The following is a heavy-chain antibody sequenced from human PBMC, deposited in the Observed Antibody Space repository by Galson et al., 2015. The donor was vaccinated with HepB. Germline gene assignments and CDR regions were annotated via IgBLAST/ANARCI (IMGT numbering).Heavy chain of an antibody. CDR3: ARVSGPSPHFDY. CDR1: GFTFSSYA. V-gene: IGHV3-30-3*01. J-gene: IGHJ4*02. Sequence: SLRLSCAASGFTFSSYAMHWVRQAPGKGLEWVAVISYDGSNKYYADSVKGRFTISRDNSENTLYLQMNSLRAEDTAVYYCARVSGPSPHFDYWGQGTLVTVSS. CDR2: ISYDGSNK.